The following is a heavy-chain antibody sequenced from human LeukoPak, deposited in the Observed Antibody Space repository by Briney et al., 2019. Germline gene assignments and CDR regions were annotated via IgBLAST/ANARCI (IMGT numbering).Heavy chain of an antibody. CDR2: IYYSGST. CDR1: GGSISSSSYY. V-gene: IGHV4-39*07. Sequence: PSETLSLTCTVSGGSISSSSYYWGWIRQPPGKGLEWIGSIYYSGSTYYNPSLKSRVTMSVDTSKNQFSLKLSSVTAADTAVYYCASQGGTMVRGVPYPFDYWGQGTLVTVSS. CDR3: ASQGGTMVRGVPYPFDY. J-gene: IGHJ4*02. D-gene: IGHD3-10*01.